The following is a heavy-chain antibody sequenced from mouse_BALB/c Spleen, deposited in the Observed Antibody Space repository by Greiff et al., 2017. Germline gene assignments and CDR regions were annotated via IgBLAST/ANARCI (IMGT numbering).Heavy chain of an antibody. CDR1: GYTFTSYW. CDR2: INPSTGYT. D-gene: IGHD1-3*01. V-gene: IGHV1-7*01. CDR3: ARRHIKLAWFAY. Sequence: QVQLQQSGAELAKPGASVKMSCKASGYTFTSYWMHWVKQRPGQGLEWIGYINPSTGYTEYNQKFKDKATLTADKSSSTAYMQLSSLTSEDSAVYYCARRHIKLAWFAYWGQGTLVTVSA. J-gene: IGHJ3*01.